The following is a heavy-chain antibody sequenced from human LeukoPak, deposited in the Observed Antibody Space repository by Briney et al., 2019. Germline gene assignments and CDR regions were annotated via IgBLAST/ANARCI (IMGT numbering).Heavy chain of an antibody. Sequence: GGSLRLSCAASGFTFSSYGMSWVRQAPGKGLEWVSAISGSGGSTYYADSVKGRFTISRDNSKNTLYLQMNSLRAEDTAVYYCARDSIGYCSGGSCYVYWGQGTLVTVSS. V-gene: IGHV3-23*01. CDR1: GFTFSSYG. CDR2: ISGSGGST. J-gene: IGHJ4*02. D-gene: IGHD2-15*01. CDR3: ARDSIGYCSGGSCYVY.